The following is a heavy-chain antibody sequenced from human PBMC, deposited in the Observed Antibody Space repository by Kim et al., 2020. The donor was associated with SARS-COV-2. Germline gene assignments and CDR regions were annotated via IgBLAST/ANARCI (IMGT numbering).Heavy chain of an antibody. CDR3: ARDTPPPDYDFWSGYYTGWLGGDGYGMDV. Sequence: ASVKVSCKASGYTFTSYAMHWVRQAPGQRLEWMGWINAGNGNTKYSQKFQGRVTITRDTSASTAYMELSSLRSEDTAVYYCARDTPPPDYDFWSGYYTGWLGGDGYGMDVWGQGTTVTVSS. CDR2: INAGNGNT. D-gene: IGHD3-3*01. CDR1: GYTFTSYA. J-gene: IGHJ6*02. V-gene: IGHV1-3*01.